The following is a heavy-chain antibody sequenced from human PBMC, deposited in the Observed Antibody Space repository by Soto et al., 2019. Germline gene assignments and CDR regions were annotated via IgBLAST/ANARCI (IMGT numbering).Heavy chain of an antibody. CDR3: TRGGAKAQYSSSWDAVWLPYYYYYGMDV. CDR2: IRSKAYGGTT. Sequence: GGSLRLSCTASGFTFGDYAMSWFRQAPGKGLEWVGFIRSKAYGGTTEYAASVKGRFTISRDDSKSIAYLQMNSLKTEDTAVYYCTRGGAKAQYSSSWDAVWLPYYYYYGMDVWGQGTTVTVSS. V-gene: IGHV3-49*03. D-gene: IGHD6-13*01. J-gene: IGHJ6*02. CDR1: GFTFGDYA.